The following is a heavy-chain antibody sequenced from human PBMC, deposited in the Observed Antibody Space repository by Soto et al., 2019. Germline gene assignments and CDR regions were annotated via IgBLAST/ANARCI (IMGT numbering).Heavy chain of an antibody. J-gene: IGHJ6*02. CDR1: GGSISSSSYY. D-gene: IGHD6-19*01. CDR3: ARLSAVAVTGYYYYGMDV. V-gene: IGHV4-39*01. Sequence: SETLSLTCTVSGGSISSSSYYWGWIRQPPGRGLEWIGSIYYSGSTYYNPSLKSRVTISVDTSKNQFSLKLSSVTAAETAVYYCARLSAVAVTGYYYYGMDVWGQGTTVTVSS. CDR2: IYYSGST.